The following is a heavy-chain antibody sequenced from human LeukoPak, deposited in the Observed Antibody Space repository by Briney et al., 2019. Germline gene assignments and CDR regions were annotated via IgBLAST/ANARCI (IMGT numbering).Heavy chain of an antibody. D-gene: IGHD6-19*01. CDR2: IYHSGST. CDR3: ARRPGIAVAGSYFDY. J-gene: IGHJ4*02. V-gene: IGHV4-30-2*01. Sequence: SETLSLTCAVSGGSISSGGYSWSWIRQPPGKGLEWIGYIYHSGSTYYNPSLKSRVTISVDRSISTAYLQWSSLKASDTAMYYCARRPGIAVAGSYFDYWGQGTLVTVSS. CDR1: GGSISSGGYS.